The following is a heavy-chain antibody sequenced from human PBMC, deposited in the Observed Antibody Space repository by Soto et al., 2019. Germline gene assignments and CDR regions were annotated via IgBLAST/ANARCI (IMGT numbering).Heavy chain of an antibody. J-gene: IGHJ5*02. V-gene: IGHV1-69*01. CDR1: GGTFSTYT. CDR3: ARSQYSSGYWNNCFYP. Sequence: QVQLVQSGAEVKKPGSSVKVSCKASGGTFSTYTITWVRQAPGQGLEWMGGIIPIFGTANYPQKFQGRVTITADESTSTAYMEMSSLRSEYTAVYYCARSQYSSGYWNNCFYPWGQGTLVTVSS. CDR2: IIPIFGTA. D-gene: IGHD3-22*01.